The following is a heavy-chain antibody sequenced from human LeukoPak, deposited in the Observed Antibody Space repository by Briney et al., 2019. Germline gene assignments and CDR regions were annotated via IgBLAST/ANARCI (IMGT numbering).Heavy chain of an antibody. CDR1: GGSISSYY. Sequence: PSETLSLTCTVSGGSISSYYWSWIRQPPGKGLEWIGYISYSGSANYNPSLKSRVTISVDTSKNQFSLKLSSVTAADTAVYYCARVGLWFGELNHWGQGTLVTVSS. CDR3: ARVGLWFGELNH. D-gene: IGHD3-10*01. CDR2: ISYSGSA. J-gene: IGHJ5*02. V-gene: IGHV4-59*12.